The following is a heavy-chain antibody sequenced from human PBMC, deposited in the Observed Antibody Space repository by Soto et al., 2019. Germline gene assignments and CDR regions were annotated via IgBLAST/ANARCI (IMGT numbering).Heavy chain of an antibody. CDR2: INPNSGGT. CDR3: ARDGVVPAANYYGMDV. J-gene: IGHJ6*02. V-gene: IGHV1-2*02. CDR1: GYTSTGYY. Sequence: ASVKVSCKASGYTSTGYYMHWVRQAPGQGLGWMGWINPNSGGTNYAQKFQGRVTMTRDTSISTAYMELSRLRSDDTAVYYCARDGVVPAANYYGMDVWGQGTTVTVSS. D-gene: IGHD2-2*01.